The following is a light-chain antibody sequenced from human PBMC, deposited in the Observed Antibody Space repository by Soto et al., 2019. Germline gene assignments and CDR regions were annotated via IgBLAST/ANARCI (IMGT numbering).Light chain of an antibody. V-gene: IGKV3-11*01. J-gene: IGKJ4*01. CDR1: QSIASY. CDR3: QQRSNWPLT. Sequence: EIVLTQSPATLSLSPGERAALSCRASQSIASYLAWYQQKPGQAPRLLIFDVSNRATGIPARFSGSGSGTDFTITISSLEPDDFAVYYCQQRSNWPLTFGGGTKVEIK. CDR2: DVS.